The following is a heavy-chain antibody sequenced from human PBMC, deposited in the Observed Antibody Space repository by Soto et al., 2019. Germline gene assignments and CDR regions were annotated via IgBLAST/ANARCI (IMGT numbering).Heavy chain of an antibody. V-gene: IGHV3-33*01. CDR1: RFTSGYHA. Sequence: GGSLRLSCAASRFTSGYHAMNWVRQAPGQGLEWVAVVWSHGRTKYYADSVKGRLTISRDNSKNTLYLQMNSLRAEDTAVYYCARDIRISTSWFYIDLWGQGTLVTVSS. D-gene: IGHD3-3*02. J-gene: IGHJ5*02. CDR3: ARDIRISTSWFYIDL. CDR2: VWSHGRTK.